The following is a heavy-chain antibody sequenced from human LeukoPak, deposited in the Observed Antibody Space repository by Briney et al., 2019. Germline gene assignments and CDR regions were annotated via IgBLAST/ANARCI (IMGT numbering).Heavy chain of an antibody. D-gene: IGHD4-23*01. J-gene: IGHJ4*02. CDR3: VKDFGGNSDY. Sequence: PGGSLRLSCAASGFTFSRYDMNWVRQAPGKGLEWVSSISSSSTYIYYADSVKGRFTISRDNSKNSLYLQMNSLRAEDTAVYYCVKDFGGNSDYWGQGTLVTVSS. V-gene: IGHV3-21*01. CDR2: ISSSSTYI. CDR1: GFTFSRYD.